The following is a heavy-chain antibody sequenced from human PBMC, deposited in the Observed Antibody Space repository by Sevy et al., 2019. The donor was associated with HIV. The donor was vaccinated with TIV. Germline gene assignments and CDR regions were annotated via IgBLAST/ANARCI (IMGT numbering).Heavy chain of an antibody. D-gene: IGHD3-10*01. Sequence: GGSLRLSCAASGFTFSSYAMSWVRQAPGKGLEWVSGISGFGGTTYYADSVRGRFSISRDNSKNTLYLPLNSLRAEDTAVYFCARSMVRGVIITTYYYYGMDVWGHGTTVTVSS. V-gene: IGHV3-23*01. CDR3: ARSMVRGVIITTYYYYGMDV. CDR1: GFTFSSYA. J-gene: IGHJ6*02. CDR2: ISGFGGTT.